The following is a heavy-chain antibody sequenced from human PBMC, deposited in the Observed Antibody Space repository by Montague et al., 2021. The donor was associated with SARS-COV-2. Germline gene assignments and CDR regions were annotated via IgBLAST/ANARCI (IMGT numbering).Heavy chain of an antibody. J-gene: IGHJ6*02. Sequence: SETLSLTCAVYGGSFSGYYWSWIRQPPGKGLEWIGEINHSGSTNYNPSLKSRVTISVDTSKNQFSLKLSSVTAADSAVYYCARVRAVPAAMRIFSLSRSYYCMDVWGQGTTVTVSS. CDR2: INHSGST. V-gene: IGHV4-34*01. CDR1: GGSFSGYY. D-gene: IGHD2-2*01. CDR3: ARVRAVPAAMRIFSLSRSYYCMDV.